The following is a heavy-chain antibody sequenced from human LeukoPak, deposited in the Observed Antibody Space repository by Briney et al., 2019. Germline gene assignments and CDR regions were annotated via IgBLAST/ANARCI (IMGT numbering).Heavy chain of an antibody. CDR3: GRRGLLVPAS. Sequence: SETLSLTCTVSGDFFISSSNYWVWIRQPPGKGLEWVGSIYCDGSTYYNSALKSRATIFADTSKSQFSLKLNSLIAADTAVYYCGRRGLLVPASWGQGTLVTVSS. J-gene: IGHJ5*02. CDR2: IYCDGST. CDR1: GDFFISSSNY. V-gene: IGHV4-39*01. D-gene: IGHD2-2*01.